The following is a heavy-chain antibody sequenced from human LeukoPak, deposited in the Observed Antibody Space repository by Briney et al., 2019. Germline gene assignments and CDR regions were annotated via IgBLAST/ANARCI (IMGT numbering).Heavy chain of an antibody. CDR2: ISSSGSTI. J-gene: IGHJ4*02. CDR1: GFTFSNYW. D-gene: IGHD2-21*02. CDR3: ARGYCGGDCYSDY. V-gene: IGHV3-48*04. Sequence: GGSLRLSCAASGFTFSNYWMSWVRQAPGKGLEWVSYISSSGSTIYYADSVKGRFTISRDNAKNSLYLQMDSLRAEDTAVYYCARGYCGGDCYSDYWGQGTLVTVSS.